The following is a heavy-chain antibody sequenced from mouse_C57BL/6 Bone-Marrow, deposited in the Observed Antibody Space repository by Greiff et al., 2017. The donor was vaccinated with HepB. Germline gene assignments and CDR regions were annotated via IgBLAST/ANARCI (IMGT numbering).Heavy chain of an antibody. Sequence: EVKLMESGGGLVKPGGSLKLSCAASGFTFSSYAMSWVRQTPEKRLEWVATISDGGSYTYYPDNVKGRFTISRDNAKNNLYLQMSHLKSEDTAMYYCAREGGSDSSGFFAYWGQGTLVTVSA. V-gene: IGHV5-4*01. CDR2: ISDGGSYT. J-gene: IGHJ3*01. D-gene: IGHD3-2*02. CDR1: GFTFSSYA. CDR3: AREGGSDSSGFFAY.